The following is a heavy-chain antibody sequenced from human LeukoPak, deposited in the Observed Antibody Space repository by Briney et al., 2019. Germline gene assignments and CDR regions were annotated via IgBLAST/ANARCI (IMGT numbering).Heavy chain of an antibody. V-gene: IGHV1-69*13. CDR2: IIPIFGTA. J-gene: IGHJ4*02. Sequence: VASVKVSCKASGGTFSSYAISWVRQAPGQGLEWMRGIIPIFGTANYAQKFQGRVTITADESTSTAYMELSSLRSEDTAVYYCAREWHYYDSSGYRFFDYWGQGTLVTVSS. CDR3: AREWHYYDSSGYRFFDY. D-gene: IGHD3-22*01. CDR1: GGTFSSYA.